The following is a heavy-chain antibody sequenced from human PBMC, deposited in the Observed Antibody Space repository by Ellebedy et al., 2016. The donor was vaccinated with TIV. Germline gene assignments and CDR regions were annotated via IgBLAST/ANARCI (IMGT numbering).Heavy chain of an antibody. D-gene: IGHD6-25*01. CDR2: MSLDGRDI. Sequence: GESLKISCAASGFTFSSFAMHWVRPAPGKGLEWMAFMSLDGRDIQYADSAKGRFIISRDNSKNMLYLQMNSLRPEDTAMYSCVRDDLGSLDYWGQGTLVTVSS. CDR1: GFTFSSFA. CDR3: VRDDLGSLDY. V-gene: IGHV3-30*01. J-gene: IGHJ4*02.